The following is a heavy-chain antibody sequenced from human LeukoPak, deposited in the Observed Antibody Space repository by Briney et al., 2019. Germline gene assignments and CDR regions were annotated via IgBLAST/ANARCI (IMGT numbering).Heavy chain of an antibody. D-gene: IGHD3-22*01. Sequence: PGGSLRLSCAASGFTFSSYSMNWVRQAPGKGLEWVSSISSSSSYIYYADSVKGRFTISRDNAKNSLYLQMSSLRAEDTAVYYCARAQPSYYYDSSEDYWGQGTLVTVSS. J-gene: IGHJ4*02. CDR3: ARAQPSYYYDSSEDY. CDR1: GFTFSSYS. V-gene: IGHV3-21*01. CDR2: ISSSSSYI.